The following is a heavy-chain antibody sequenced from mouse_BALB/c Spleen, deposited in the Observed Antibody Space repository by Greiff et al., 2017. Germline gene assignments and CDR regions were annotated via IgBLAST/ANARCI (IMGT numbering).Heavy chain of an antibody. D-gene: IGHD2-10*02. Sequence: DLVKPGASVKLSCKASGYTFTSYWINWIKQRPGQGLEWIGRIAPGSGSTYYNEMFKGKATLTVDTSSSTAYIQLSSLSSEDSAVYFCARSGTYGNYPYAMDYWGQGTSVTVSS. CDR2: IAPGSGST. CDR3: ARSGTYGNYPYAMDY. V-gene: IGHV1S41*01. J-gene: IGHJ4*01. CDR1: GYTFTSYW.